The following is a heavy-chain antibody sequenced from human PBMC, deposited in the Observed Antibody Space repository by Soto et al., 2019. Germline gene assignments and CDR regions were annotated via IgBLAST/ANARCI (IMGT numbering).Heavy chain of an antibody. J-gene: IGHJ6*03. V-gene: IGHV3-15*01. Sequence: PGGSLRLSCAASEFTFSNYAMSWVRQAPGKGLEWVSSISDNGGTTDYAAPVKGRFTISRDDSKNTLYLQMNSLKTEDTAVYYCTTMDIVLMPPLSYYYYYYMDVWGKGTTDTVSS. CDR1: EFTFSNYA. CDR2: ISDNGGTT. CDR3: TTMDIVLMPPLSYYYYYYMDV. D-gene: IGHD2-8*01.